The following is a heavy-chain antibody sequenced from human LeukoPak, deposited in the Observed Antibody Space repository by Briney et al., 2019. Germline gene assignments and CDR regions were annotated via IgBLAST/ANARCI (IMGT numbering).Heavy chain of an antibody. CDR3: ARVDGYSSSSSYDY. V-gene: IGHV4-34*01. J-gene: IGHJ4*02. CDR2: IYYSGST. Sequence: SETLSLTCAVYGGSFSGYYWGWLRQPPGKGLEWIGSIYYSGSTYYNPSLKSRVTISVDTSKNQFSLKLSAVTAADTAVYYCARVDGYSSSSSYDYWGQGTLVTVSS. CDR1: GGSFSGYY. D-gene: IGHD6-6*01.